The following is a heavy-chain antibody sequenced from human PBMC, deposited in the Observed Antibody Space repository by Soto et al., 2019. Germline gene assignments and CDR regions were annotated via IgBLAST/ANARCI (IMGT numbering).Heavy chain of an antibody. J-gene: IGHJ6*01. V-gene: IGHV4-59*01. CDR1: GDSINSYY. CDR3: GRVRISGYSGNYYGLEC. Sequence: SETVSLTCSVSGDSINSYYWSWIRQRPGKGLEWIGYIYYSGSTNYNPSLKSRFTISVDTSKNQFSLNLSIVTAEPTAVHYWGRVRISGYSGNYYGLECCGQRCTVSVAS. D-gene: IGHD1-26*01. CDR2: IYYSGST.